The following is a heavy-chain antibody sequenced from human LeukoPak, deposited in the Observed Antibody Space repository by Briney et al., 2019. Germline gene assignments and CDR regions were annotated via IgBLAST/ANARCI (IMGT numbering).Heavy chain of an antibody. Sequence: PSGTLSLTCAVSGGSISSSDWWSWVRQPPGRGLEWIGYIYRSEDSNYNPSLKSRVTMSVDKSKNQFSLRLSSVTAADTAVYYCARDPHCSNTNCLFDYWGQGTLVIVSS. D-gene: IGHD2-2*01. CDR2: IYRSEDS. CDR1: GGSISSSDW. V-gene: IGHV4-4*02. CDR3: ARDPHCSNTNCLFDY. J-gene: IGHJ4*02.